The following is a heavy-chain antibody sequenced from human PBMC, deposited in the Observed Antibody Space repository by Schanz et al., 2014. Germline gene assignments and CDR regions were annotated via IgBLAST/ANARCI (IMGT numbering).Heavy chain of an antibody. CDR3: ARGKAYTAGTPMNWFDP. Sequence: QAELVESGGGVVQPGGSLRLSCAASGFIFSNHGMNWVSQAPGKGLEWVAFIQHDGSRTYYTASLKGRVTISRDNSQNMVYVEMNSRRVEDTAVYYCARGKAYTAGTPMNWFDPWGQGTLVTVSS. D-gene: IGHD2-21*01. CDR2: IQHDGSRT. J-gene: IGHJ5*02. V-gene: IGHV3-30*02. CDR1: GFIFSNHG.